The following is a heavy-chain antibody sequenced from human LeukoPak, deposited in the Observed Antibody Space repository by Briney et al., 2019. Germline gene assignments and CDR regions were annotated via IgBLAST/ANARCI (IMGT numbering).Heavy chain of an antibody. CDR2: IHHSGST. CDR1: GASIGRTSYY. J-gene: IGHJ4*02. Sequence: PSETLSLTCTVSGASIGRTSYYWGWVRQPPGKGLEWIGSIHHSGSTSYNPSLKSRITISVDTSKNQFSLSLESVTAADTAVYYCVRDHDTHSSCWQYWGQGTLVSVSA. D-gene: IGHD6-13*01. V-gene: IGHV4-39*07. CDR3: VRDHDTHSSCWQY.